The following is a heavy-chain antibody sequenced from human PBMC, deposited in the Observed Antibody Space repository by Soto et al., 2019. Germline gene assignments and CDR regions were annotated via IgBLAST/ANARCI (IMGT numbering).Heavy chain of an antibody. Sequence: PGGSLRLSCATSGFTFSSYAMTWVRQTPGMGLERVSVISGSATSTYYADSVKGRFTISRDNSKNTLFLQMNNLRAEDTAIYYCAKVRSPESMITFFDYWGQGTLVTVSS. CDR1: GFTFSSYA. CDR2: ISGSATST. CDR3: AKVRSPESMITFFDY. V-gene: IGHV3-23*01. J-gene: IGHJ4*02. D-gene: IGHD3-16*01.